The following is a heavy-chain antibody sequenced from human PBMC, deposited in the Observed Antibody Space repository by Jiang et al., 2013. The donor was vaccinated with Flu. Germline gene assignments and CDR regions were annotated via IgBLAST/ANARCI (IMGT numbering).Heavy chain of an antibody. D-gene: IGHD3-10*01. CDR2: IKPDGSDK. J-gene: IGHJ4*02. CDR3: ARDPGSGDGIDY. V-gene: IGHV3-7*01. Sequence: QLVESGGGVVQPGRSLRLSCAASGFTFKDFYMNWVRQAPGKGLEWVASIKPDGSDKFYVDSVKGRFTISRDNAKNSLYLQMNSLRAEDTATYYCARDPGSGDGIDYWGQGTLVTVSS. CDR1: GFTFKDFY.